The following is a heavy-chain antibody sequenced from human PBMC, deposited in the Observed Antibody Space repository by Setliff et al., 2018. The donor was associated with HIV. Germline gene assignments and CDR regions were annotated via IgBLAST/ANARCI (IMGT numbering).Heavy chain of an antibody. CDR3: ARGRYSYGPGWFDS. J-gene: IGHJ5*01. V-gene: IGHV4-4*07. Sequence: SETLSLTCTVSGGSISSYYWGWIRQPAGKGLEWIGRIYTSGSTNYNPSLKGRVTMSVDTSKNQFALKLSSLTAADTAVFYCARGRYSYGPGWFDSWAQGAVVTVSS. D-gene: IGHD5-18*01. CDR1: GGSISSYY. CDR2: IYTSGST.